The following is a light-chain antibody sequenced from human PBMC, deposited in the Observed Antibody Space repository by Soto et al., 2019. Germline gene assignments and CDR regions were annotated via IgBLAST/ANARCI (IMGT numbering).Light chain of an antibody. V-gene: IGKV3-15*01. CDR3: QQYNNWPLT. Sequence: EIVMTQSPATLSVSPGERATLSCRASQSVNNNLAWYQQKPGQAPRLLIYGASARATGIPARFSGSGSGTDFTLTISSLHSEDFAVYYCQQYNNWPLTFGGGTKVEIK. CDR2: GAS. J-gene: IGKJ4*01. CDR1: QSVNNN.